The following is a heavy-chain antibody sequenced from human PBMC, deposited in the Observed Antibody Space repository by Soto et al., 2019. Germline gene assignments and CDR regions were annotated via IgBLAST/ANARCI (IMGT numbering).Heavy chain of an antibody. D-gene: IGHD3-10*01. V-gene: IGHV1-2*02. CDR1: GYTFTGYY. CDR3: AREPFGRFDP. Sequence: ASVKVSCKASGYTFTGYYMHWVRQAPGQGLEWMGWINPNSGGTNYAQKFQGRVTITADDSTTTAYMELSSLRSDDTAVYYCAREPFGRFDPWGQGTLVTVSS. J-gene: IGHJ5*02. CDR2: INPNSGGT.